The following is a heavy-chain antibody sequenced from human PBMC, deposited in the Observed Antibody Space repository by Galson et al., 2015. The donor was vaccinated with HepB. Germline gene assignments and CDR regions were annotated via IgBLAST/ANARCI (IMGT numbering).Heavy chain of an antibody. Sequence: SLRLSCAASGFTFSSYSMNWVRQAPGKGLEWVSSISSSSSYIYYADSVKGRFTIPRDNAKNTLYLQMNSLRAEDTAVYYCARAGGGVYGMDVWGQGTTVTVSS. CDR1: GFTFSSYS. CDR3: ARAGGGVYGMDV. V-gene: IGHV3-21*01. D-gene: IGHD6-13*01. CDR2: ISSSSSYI. J-gene: IGHJ6*02.